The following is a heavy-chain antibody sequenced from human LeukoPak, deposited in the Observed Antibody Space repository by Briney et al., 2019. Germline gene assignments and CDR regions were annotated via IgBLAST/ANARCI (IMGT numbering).Heavy chain of an antibody. J-gene: IGHJ3*02. CDR1: GGSISSSSYY. CDR2: IYYSGST. D-gene: IGHD3-10*01. Sequence: SETLSLTCTVSGGSISSSSYYWGWIRQPPGKGLEWIGSIYYSGSTYYNPSLKSRVTISVDTSKNQFSLKLSSVTAADTAVYYCARAGLAPLWFGELSLGHQNQVAFDIWGQGTMVTVSS. V-gene: IGHV4-39*07. CDR3: ARAGLAPLWFGELSLGHQNQVAFDI.